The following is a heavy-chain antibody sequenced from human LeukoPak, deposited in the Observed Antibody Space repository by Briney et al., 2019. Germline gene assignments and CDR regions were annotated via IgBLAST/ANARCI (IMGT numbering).Heavy chain of an antibody. Sequence: GGSLRLSCAASGFTFSSYEMNWVRQAPGKGRRGGSYISSSGSTIYYADSVKGRFTISRDNAKNSLYLQMNSLRAEDTAVYYCASMGKIRLDAFDIWGQGTMVTVSS. V-gene: IGHV3-48*03. CDR1: GFTFSSYE. CDR2: ISSSGSTI. J-gene: IGHJ3*02. CDR3: ASMGKIRLDAFDI. D-gene: IGHD5-12*01.